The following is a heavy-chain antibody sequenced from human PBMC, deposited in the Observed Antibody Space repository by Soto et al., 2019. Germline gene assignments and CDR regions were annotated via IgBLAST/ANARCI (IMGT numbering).Heavy chain of an antibody. CDR2: ISAYNGNT. V-gene: IGHV1-18*04. D-gene: IGHD3-9*01. J-gene: IGHJ6*02. Sequence: GASVKVSCKASGYTFTSYGISWVRQAPGQGLEWMGWISAYNGNTNYAQKLQGRVTVTTDTSTSTAYMELRSLRSDDTAVYYCARERGTYYDILPRMDVWGQGTTVTVS. CDR3: ARERGTYYDILPRMDV. CDR1: GYTFTSYG.